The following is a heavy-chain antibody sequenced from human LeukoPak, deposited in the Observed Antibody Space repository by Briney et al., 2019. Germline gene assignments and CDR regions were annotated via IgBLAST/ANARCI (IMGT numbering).Heavy chain of an antibody. Sequence: GGTLRLSCAASGFTFSSYGMSWVRQAPGKGLEWVSAISGSGGSTYYADSVKGRFTISRDNSKNTLYLQMNSLRAEDTAVYYCAKDLYSSGYPRRFDYWGQGTLVTVSS. J-gene: IGHJ4*02. CDR2: ISGSGGST. CDR1: GFTFSSYG. CDR3: AKDLYSSGYPRRFDY. V-gene: IGHV3-23*01. D-gene: IGHD3-22*01.